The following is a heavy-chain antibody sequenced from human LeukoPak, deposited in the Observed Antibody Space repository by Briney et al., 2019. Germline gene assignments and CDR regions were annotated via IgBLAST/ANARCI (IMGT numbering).Heavy chain of an antibody. CDR1: GFTFSNAW. CDR2: IKSKTDGGTT. CDR3: TKDDYGDLVFDY. V-gene: IGHV3-15*01. J-gene: IGHJ4*02. D-gene: IGHD4-17*01. Sequence: KPGGSLRLSCAASGFTFSNAWMSWVRQAPGKGLEWVGRIKSKTDGGTTDYAAPVKGRFTISRDDSKNTLYLQMNSLKTEDTAVYFCTKDDYGDLVFDYWGQGTLVTVSS.